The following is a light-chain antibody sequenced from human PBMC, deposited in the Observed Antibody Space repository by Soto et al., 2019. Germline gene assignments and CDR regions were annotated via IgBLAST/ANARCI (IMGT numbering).Light chain of an antibody. CDR1: QSLASNR. V-gene: IGKV3-20*01. CDR3: HHYGRSPLFT. Sequence: PGERATLSCRASQSLASNRLAWYQQKPGQAPRLLIYAASTRAAGIPDRFSGSGSGTDFTLTISRLEPEHLGVCFCHHYGRSPLFTFGPGTTVDMK. J-gene: IGKJ3*01. CDR2: AAS.